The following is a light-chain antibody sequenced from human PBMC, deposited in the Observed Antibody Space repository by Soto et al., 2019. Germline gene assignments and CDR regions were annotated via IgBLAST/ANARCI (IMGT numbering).Light chain of an antibody. V-gene: IGLV1-44*01. CDR2: VTN. CDR1: TSNIGENS. CDR3: AAWDGSLNGHV. Sequence: QSALTRPPSVYGTVGEGVTISCTGSTSNIGENSVGWFQQLPGTAPKVLIYVTNKRPSGVPDRFSGSKSGTSAYLAISGLQSEDEADYYCAAWDGSLNGHVFGTGTKVTVL. J-gene: IGLJ1*01.